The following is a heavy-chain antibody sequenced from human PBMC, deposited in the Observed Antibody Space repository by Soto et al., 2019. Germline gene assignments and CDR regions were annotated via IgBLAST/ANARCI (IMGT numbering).Heavy chain of an antibody. CDR1: GFTFSDYY. CDR3: ARERVTHSYYNAMDV. Sequence: PGGSLRLSCAASGFTFSDYYMSWIRQAPGKGLEWVSYISTGGSTMDHADSVKGRFTISRDNAKNSLYLQMNSLRVEDTAVYYCARERVTHSYYNAMDVWGQGTTVTVSS. V-gene: IGHV3-11*01. CDR2: ISTGGSTM. D-gene: IGHD5-18*01. J-gene: IGHJ6*02.